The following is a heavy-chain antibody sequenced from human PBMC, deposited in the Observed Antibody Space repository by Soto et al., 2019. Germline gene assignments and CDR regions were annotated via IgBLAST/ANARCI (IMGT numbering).Heavy chain of an antibody. J-gene: IGHJ3*02. CDR3: ARDHFYFYDSSGFRPYAYDM. V-gene: IGHV4-59*01. CDR1: GDSITSSY. CDR2: IYNNGGT. Sequence: PSETLSLTCSVSGDSITSSYWTWIRQPPGKGLEWIGYIYNNGGTNYNPSLKSRVTVSMDTSKNQFSLTLTAVTAADTAVYYCARDHFYFYDSSGFRPYAYDMWGPGTLVT. D-gene: IGHD3-22*01.